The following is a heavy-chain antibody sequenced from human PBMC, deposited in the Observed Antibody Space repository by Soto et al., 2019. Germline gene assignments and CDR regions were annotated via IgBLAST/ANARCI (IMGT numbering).Heavy chain of an antibody. J-gene: IGHJ6*02. V-gene: IGHV3-23*01. D-gene: IGHD2-15*01. CDR1: GFTFSSYA. Sequence: PGGSLRLSCAASGFTFSSYAMSWVRQAPGKGLEWVSAISGSGGSTYYADSVKGRFTISRDNAKNTLYLQMNSLRAEDTAVYFCARGGYCSGGTCYSSYYGLDVWGQGTTDTVSS. CDR3: ARGGYCSGGTCYSSYYGLDV. CDR2: ISGSGGST.